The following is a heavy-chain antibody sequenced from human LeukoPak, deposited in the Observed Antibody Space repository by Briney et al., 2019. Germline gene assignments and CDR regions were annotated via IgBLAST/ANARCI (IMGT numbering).Heavy chain of an antibody. CDR3: ARGYSSSPPRWAFDY. V-gene: IGHV1-69*01. CDR1: GGTFSSYA. CDR2: IIPIFGTA. Sequence: ASVKVSCKASGGTFSSYAISWVRQAPGQGLEWMGGIIPIFGTANYAQKFQGRVTITADESTSTAYMELGSLRSEDTAVYYCARGYSSSPPRWAFDYWGQGTLATVSS. D-gene: IGHD6-13*01. J-gene: IGHJ4*02.